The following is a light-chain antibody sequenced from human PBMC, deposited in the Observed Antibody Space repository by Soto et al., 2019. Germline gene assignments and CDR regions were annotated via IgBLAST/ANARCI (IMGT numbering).Light chain of an antibody. J-gene: IGKJ1*01. V-gene: IGKV3-15*01. CDR1: QSVIIN. Sequence: EIVMTHSPATLSVSPWERATLSCRASQSVIINLAWYQQKPGQAPRLLIYGASTRATGIPARFSGSGSGTEFTLTISSLQSEDFAVYYCQQYNNWPPYTFGQGTKVDIK. CDR3: QQYNNWPPYT. CDR2: GAS.